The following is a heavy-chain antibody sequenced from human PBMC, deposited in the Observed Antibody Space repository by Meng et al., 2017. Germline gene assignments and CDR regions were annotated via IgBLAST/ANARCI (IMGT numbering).Heavy chain of an antibody. CDR2: ISGSGGST. V-gene: IGHV3-23*01. Sequence: GGSLRLSCAASGFTFSSYAMSWVRQAPGKGLEWVSAISGSGGSTYYADSVKGRFTISRDNSKNMLYLQMNSLRAEDTAVYYCAKSLYDSSGYWGRRYYFDYWGQGNLVNGSS. CDR3: AKSLYDSSGYWGRRYYFDY. D-gene: IGHD3-22*01. J-gene: IGHJ4*02. CDR1: GFTFSSYA.